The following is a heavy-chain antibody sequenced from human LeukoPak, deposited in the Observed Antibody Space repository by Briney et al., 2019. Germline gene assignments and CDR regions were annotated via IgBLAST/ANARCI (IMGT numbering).Heavy chain of an antibody. J-gene: IGHJ4*02. D-gene: IGHD6-13*01. CDR2: IGGSGADT. V-gene: IGHV3-23*01. CDR1: GFIFSSYA. Sequence: PGGSLRLSCAGSGFIFSSYAVSWVRQAPGKGLEWVSVIGGSGADTFYAESVKGRFIISRDNSKNKVYLQPNSLRAEDTAVYYCAKDSPGYASSWYEDNWGQGTLVTVAS. CDR3: AKDSPGYASSWYEDN.